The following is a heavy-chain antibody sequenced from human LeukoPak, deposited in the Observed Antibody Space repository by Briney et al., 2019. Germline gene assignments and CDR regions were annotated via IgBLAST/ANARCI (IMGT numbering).Heavy chain of an antibody. Sequence: GESLKISCKGYGYSFPSYWIGWVRQMPGKGLEWMGIIYPGDSDTRYSPSFQGQVTTSADKSISTAYLQWSSLKASDTAMYYCARRRGYSGYDLDYWGQGTLVTVSS. V-gene: IGHV5-51*01. D-gene: IGHD5-12*01. CDR3: ARRRGYSGYDLDY. CDR2: IYPGDSDT. J-gene: IGHJ4*02. CDR1: GYSFPSYW.